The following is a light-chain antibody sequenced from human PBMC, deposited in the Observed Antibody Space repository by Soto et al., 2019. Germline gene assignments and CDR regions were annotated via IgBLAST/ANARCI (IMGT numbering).Light chain of an antibody. CDR2: EVS. Sequence: QSALTQPASVSGSPGQSITISCTGTSSDVGGYNYVSWYQQHPGKAPKLLIFEVSNRPSGVSTRFSGSKSGSTASLTISGLQAEDEADYYCSSYTSSSTLVFGTETKLTVL. J-gene: IGLJ1*01. V-gene: IGLV2-14*01. CDR3: SSYTSSSTLV. CDR1: SSDVGGYNY.